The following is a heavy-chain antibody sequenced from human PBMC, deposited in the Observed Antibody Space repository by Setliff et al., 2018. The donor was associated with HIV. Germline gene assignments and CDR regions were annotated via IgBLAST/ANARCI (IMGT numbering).Heavy chain of an antibody. V-gene: IGHV3-43*01. CDR3: AKEGGALPWAMDV. J-gene: IGHJ6*02. D-gene: IGHD3-10*01. CDR2: ISWDGGST. CDR1: GFTFGDYT. Sequence: GGSLRLSCAASGFTFGDYTMHWVRQAPGKGLEWVSLISWDGGSTYYADSVKGRFTISRDNSKNSLYLQMNSLRTEDTALYYCAKEGGALPWAMDVWGQGTTVTVSS.